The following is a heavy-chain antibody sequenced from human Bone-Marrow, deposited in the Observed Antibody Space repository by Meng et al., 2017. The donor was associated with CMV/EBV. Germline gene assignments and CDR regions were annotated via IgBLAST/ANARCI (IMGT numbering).Heavy chain of an antibody. V-gene: IGHV3-48*03. CDR2: ISSSGSTI. Sequence: GGSLRLSCAASGFTFSSYEMNWVRQAPGKGLEWVSYISSSGSTIYYADSVKGRFTISRDNAKNSLYLQMNSLRAEDTAVYYCARDLKSSSWPHFYYYGMDVWGQGTTVTVSS. D-gene: IGHD6-13*01. CDR1: GFTFSSYE. CDR3: ARDLKSSSWPHFYYYGMDV. J-gene: IGHJ6*02.